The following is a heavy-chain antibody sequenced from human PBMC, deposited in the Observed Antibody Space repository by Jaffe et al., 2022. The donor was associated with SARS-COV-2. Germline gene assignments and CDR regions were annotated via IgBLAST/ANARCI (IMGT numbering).Heavy chain of an antibody. J-gene: IGHJ3*02. V-gene: IGHV5-51*01. D-gene: IGHD1-26*01. CDR3: ARPISAWAGDAFDI. CDR2: IYPGDSDT. Sequence: EVQLVQSGAEVKKPGESLKISCEASGYSFANHWIGWVRQMPGKGLEWMGIIYPGDSDTRYSPSFQGQVTISADKSISTAYLQWSSLKASDTAMYYCARPISAWAGDAFDIWGQGTMVTVSS. CDR1: GYSFANHW.